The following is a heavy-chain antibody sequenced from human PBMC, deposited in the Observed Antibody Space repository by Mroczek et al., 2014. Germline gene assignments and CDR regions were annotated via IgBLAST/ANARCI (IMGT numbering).Heavy chain of an antibody. Sequence: LVKPSQTLSLTCTVSGGSISSGGYYWSWIRQHPGKGLEWIGYIYYSGSTYYNPSLKSRVTISVDTSKNQFSLKLSSVTAADTAVYYCARGGTYYYDSSGYPGRYFDYWGQGTLVTVSS. CDR1: GGSISSGGYY. CDR3: ARGGTYYYDSSGYPGRYFDY. D-gene: IGHD3-22*01. J-gene: IGHJ4*02. CDR2: IYYSGST. V-gene: IGHV4-31*03.